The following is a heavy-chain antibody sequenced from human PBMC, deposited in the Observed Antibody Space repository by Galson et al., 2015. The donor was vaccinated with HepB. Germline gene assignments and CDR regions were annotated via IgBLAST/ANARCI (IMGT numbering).Heavy chain of an antibody. CDR1: GFTFSSHA. CDR2: ISATGGAT. J-gene: IGHJ3*02. V-gene: IGHV3-23*01. D-gene: IGHD1-26*01. Sequence: SLRLSCAASGFTFSSHAMSWVRQAPGKGLEWVSLISATGGATYYADSVKGRFTISRDNSKNTLYLQMNSLRVEDTAVHYCAKVASRWEVDDAFDIWGQGTKVTVSS. CDR3: AKVASRWEVDDAFDI.